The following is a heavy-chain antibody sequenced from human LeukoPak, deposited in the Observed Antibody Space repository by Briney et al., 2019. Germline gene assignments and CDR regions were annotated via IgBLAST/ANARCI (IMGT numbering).Heavy chain of an antibody. CDR2: ISSSSTII. CDR3: GASRQYVGAFDI. V-gene: IGHV3-48*03. D-gene: IGHD3-16*01. CDR1: GFTFSSYE. J-gene: IGHJ3*02. Sequence: GGSLRLSCAASGFTFSSYELYWVRQAPGKGMEWISYISSSSTIIKYADSVRGRFTISRDDARESLYLQMSSLRADDTAIYYCGASRQYVGAFDIWGQGTLVTVSS.